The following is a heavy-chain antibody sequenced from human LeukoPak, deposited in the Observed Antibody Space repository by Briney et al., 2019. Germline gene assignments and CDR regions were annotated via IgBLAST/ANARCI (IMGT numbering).Heavy chain of an antibody. J-gene: IGHJ4*02. D-gene: IGHD3-22*01. CDR3: ARHVVAVGFDY. V-gene: IGHV3-30*04. CDR1: GFTFSSYA. CDR2: ISHDGSNK. Sequence: GGSLRLSCAASGFTFSSYAMHWVRQAPGKGLEWVGVISHDGSNKYYADSVKGRFTISRDNAKNSLYLHMNSLRAEDTAVYYCARHVVAVGFDYWGQETLVTVSS.